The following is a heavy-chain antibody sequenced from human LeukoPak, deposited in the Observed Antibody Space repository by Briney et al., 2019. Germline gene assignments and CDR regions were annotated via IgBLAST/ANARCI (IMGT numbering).Heavy chain of an antibody. CDR3: ARSGGGFDY. Sequence: GGSLRLSCAASGFTFSSYWMHWVRQAPGKGLVWVSRISSDASSTVYADSVRGRFTISRDNAKNTLYLQMNSLRVEDTAVYYCARSGGGFDYWGQGTLVTVSS. V-gene: IGHV3-74*01. D-gene: IGHD1-26*01. J-gene: IGHJ4*02. CDR2: ISSDASST. CDR1: GFTFSSYW.